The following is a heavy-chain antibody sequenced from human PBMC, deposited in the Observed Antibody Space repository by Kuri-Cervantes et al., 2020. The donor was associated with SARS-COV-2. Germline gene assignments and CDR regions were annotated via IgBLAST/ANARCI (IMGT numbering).Heavy chain of an antibody. V-gene: IGHV3-33*06. Sequence: GESLKISCVGSGFIFSDYGIHWVRQAPGKGLEWVAGIWNDGSNKYFAASVKGRFTISRDNSKNTVDLQMSGLRVEDTAVYYCAKESPPYGNWGSEIDHWGQGALVTVSS. CDR2: IWNDGSNK. CDR1: GFIFSDYG. D-gene: IGHD2/OR15-2a*01. CDR3: AKESPPYGNWGSEIDH. J-gene: IGHJ4*02.